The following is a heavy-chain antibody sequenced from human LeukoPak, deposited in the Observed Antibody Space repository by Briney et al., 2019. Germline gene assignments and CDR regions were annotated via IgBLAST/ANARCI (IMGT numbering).Heavy chain of an antibody. D-gene: IGHD5-18*01. CDR1: GGSISTYY. CDR3: ARRYGYSYGPDY. J-gene: IGHJ4*02. Sequence: PSETLSLTCTVSGGSISTYYWSWIRQPPGKGLEWIGYVYYSGSTSYNPSLKSRVIISVDTSKNEFSLNMSSVTAADTAVYYCARRYGYSYGPDYWGQGTLVTVSS. V-gene: IGHV4-59*08. CDR2: VYYSGST.